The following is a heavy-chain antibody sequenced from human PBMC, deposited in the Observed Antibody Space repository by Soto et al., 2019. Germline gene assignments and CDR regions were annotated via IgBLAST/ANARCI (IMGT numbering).Heavy chain of an antibody. D-gene: IGHD2-15*01. V-gene: IGHV3-7*01. J-gene: IGHJ4*02. CDR2: IKQDGSEK. CDR1: GFTFSSYW. CDR3: ARVRGYCSGGSCYRFGYFDY. Sequence: GGSLRLSCAASGFTFSSYWMIWVRQAPGKGLEWVANIKQDGSEKYYVDSVKGRFTISRDNAKNSLYLQMNSLRAEDTAVYYCARVRGYCSGGSCYRFGYFDYWGQGTLVTVSS.